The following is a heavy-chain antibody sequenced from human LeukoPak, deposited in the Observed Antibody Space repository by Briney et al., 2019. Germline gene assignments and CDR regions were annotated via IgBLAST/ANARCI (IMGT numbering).Heavy chain of an antibody. J-gene: IGHJ3*02. V-gene: IGHV3-15*01. Sequence: GGSRRLSCAASGFTFSDYYMSWVRQAPGKGLEWVGRIKRSGGTTELAAPVKGRFTISRDDSKKTLYLQMSSLKTEDTAVYYCTTNDAFDIWGQGTMVTVSS. CDR1: GFTFSDYY. CDR3: TTNDAFDI. CDR2: IKRSGGTT.